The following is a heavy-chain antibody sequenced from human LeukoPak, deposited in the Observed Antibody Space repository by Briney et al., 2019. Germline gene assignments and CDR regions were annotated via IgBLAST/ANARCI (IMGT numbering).Heavy chain of an antibody. V-gene: IGHV1-46*01. J-gene: IGHJ3*02. D-gene: IGHD4-17*01. CDR3: ARVGTTVTTLDALDI. CDR1: GYTFTSYY. CDR2: INPSGGST. Sequence: ASVKVSCKASGYTFTSYYMHWVRQAPGQGLEWMGIINPSGGSTSYAQKFQGRVTMTRDTSTSTVYMELSSLRSEDTAVYYCARVGTTVTTLDALDIWGQGTMVTVSS.